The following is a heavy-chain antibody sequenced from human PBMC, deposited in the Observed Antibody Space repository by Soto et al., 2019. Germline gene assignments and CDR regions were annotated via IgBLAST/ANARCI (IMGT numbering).Heavy chain of an antibody. D-gene: IGHD3-10*01. CDR3: AKLDFGGVPAN. J-gene: IGHJ4*02. Sequence: QLQLQESGPGLVKPSETLSLTCTVSGGSISSITSYWAWIRQPPGKGLEWIGSNYYSGSTYHNPSLKSRVTISVLTSKNQISLRLYSMTAADTAIYYCAKLDFGGVPANWGQGALVTVSS. CDR2: NYYSGST. CDR1: GGSISSITSY. V-gene: IGHV4-39*01.